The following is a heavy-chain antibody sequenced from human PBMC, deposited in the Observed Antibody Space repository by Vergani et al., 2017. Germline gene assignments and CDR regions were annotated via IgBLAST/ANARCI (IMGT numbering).Heavy chain of an antibody. CDR1: GYTFTGYY. CDR3: ARDFSGYGPNDAFDI. CDR2: INPNSGGT. V-gene: IGHV1-2*02. Sequence: QVQLVQSGAEVKKPGASVKVSCKASGYTFTGYYMHWVRQAPGQGLEWMGWINPNSGGTNYAQKFQGRVTMTRDTSISTAYMELRRLRADDTAVYYCARDFSGYGPNDAFDIWGQGTMVTVSS. J-gene: IGHJ3*02. D-gene: IGHD3-22*01.